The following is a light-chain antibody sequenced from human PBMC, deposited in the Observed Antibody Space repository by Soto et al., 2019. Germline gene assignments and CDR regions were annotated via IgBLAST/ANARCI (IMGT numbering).Light chain of an antibody. V-gene: IGKV3-20*01. CDR1: QTVNNRY. CDR2: GAS. Sequence: EVVLTQSPVTLSVSPGDRATLSCRASQTVNNRYFAWYQQRPGQAPRLLIYGASSRATGIPDRFSGGGSGTDFTLTITRLESEDFAVYFCQQFDSSPVTFGGGTKVEIK. J-gene: IGKJ4*01. CDR3: QQFDSSPVT.